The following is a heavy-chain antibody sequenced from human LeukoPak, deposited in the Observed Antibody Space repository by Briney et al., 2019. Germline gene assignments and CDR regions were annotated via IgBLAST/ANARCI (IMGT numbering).Heavy chain of an antibody. CDR1: GISGGSISTYY. CDR2: IFSGST. J-gene: IGHJ4*02. CDR3: ARHRDTRSLDF. D-gene: IGHD2-2*01. V-gene: IGHV4-59*08. Sequence: PSETLSLTCTVSGISGGSISTYYLSWIRQPPGKGLEWIGYIFSGSTNYSPSLKSRVAISEDTSKNQFSLKLTSVTAADTAVYYCARHRDTRSLDFWGQGTPVTVSS.